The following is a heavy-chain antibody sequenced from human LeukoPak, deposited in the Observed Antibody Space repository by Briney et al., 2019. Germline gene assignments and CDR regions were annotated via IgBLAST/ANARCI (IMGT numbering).Heavy chain of an antibody. V-gene: IGHV4-39*07. CDR2: MWYGGNT. CDR1: GGSIRSSDSY. Sequence: PSETLSLTCTVSGGSIRSSDSYWGWMRQPPGKGLEWIGTMWYGGNTYYNPSLRSRVTMSVDTSKNQFSLKLSSVTAADTAVYYCARDRAVLDDFWSGYYGGYFDYWGQGTLVTVSS. D-gene: IGHD3-3*01. CDR3: ARDRAVLDDFWSGYYGGYFDY. J-gene: IGHJ4*02.